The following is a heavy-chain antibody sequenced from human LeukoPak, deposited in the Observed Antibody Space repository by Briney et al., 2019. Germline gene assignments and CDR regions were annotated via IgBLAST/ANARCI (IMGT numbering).Heavy chain of an antibody. CDR3: ARFLEWLYTFDY. CDR2: ISYDGSNK. V-gene: IGHV3-30*03. Sequence: GGSLRLSCAASGFTFSSYGMHWVRQAPGKGLEWVAVISYDGSNKYYADSVKGRFTISRDNSKNTLYLQINSLRAEDTAVYYCARFLEWLYTFDYWGQGTLVTVSS. J-gene: IGHJ4*02. CDR1: GFTFSSYG. D-gene: IGHD3-3*01.